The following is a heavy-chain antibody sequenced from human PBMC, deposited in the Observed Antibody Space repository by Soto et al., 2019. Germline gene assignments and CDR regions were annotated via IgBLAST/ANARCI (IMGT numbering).Heavy chain of an antibody. CDR1: GFTFSSYA. CDR2: ISGSGGST. Sequence: PGGSLRLSCAASGFTFSSYAMSWVRQAPGKGLEWVSAISGSGGSTYYADSVKGRFTISRDNSKNTLYLQMNSLRAEDTAVYYCAKDLEPYYYGSGSYYIGTSPGQSDYWGQGTLVTVSS. V-gene: IGHV3-23*01. D-gene: IGHD3-10*01. CDR3: AKDLEPYYYGSGSYYIGTSPGQSDY. J-gene: IGHJ4*02.